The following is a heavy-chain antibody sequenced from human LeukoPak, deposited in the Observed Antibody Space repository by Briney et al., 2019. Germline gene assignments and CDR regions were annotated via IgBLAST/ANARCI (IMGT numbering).Heavy chain of an antibody. CDR3: ARGYYPGDYYYYYYMDV. V-gene: IGHV1-69*13. J-gene: IGHJ6*03. CDR1: GGTFSSYA. D-gene: IGHD3-3*01. Sequence: GASVKVSCKASGGTFSSYAISWVRQAPGQGLEWMGGIIPIFGTANYAQKFQGRVTITADESTSTAYMELSSLRSEDTAVYYCARGYYPGDYYYYYYMDVWGKGTTVTVSS. CDR2: IIPIFGTA.